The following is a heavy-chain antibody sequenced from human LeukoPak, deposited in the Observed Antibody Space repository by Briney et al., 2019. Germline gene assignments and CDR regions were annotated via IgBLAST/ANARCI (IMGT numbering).Heavy chain of an antibody. CDR1: GYPLTGYN. CDR2: INPNSGFT. V-gene: IGHV1-2*02. J-gene: IGHJ4*02. Sequence: ASVKVSCKASGYPLTGYNLHSVRQAPGPGLEWMGWINPNSGFTNYAQKFQGRVTMTRDTSISTAYMKLSRLRSDDTAVYYCARLPDCSSTSCRSFDFWGQGTLVTVSS. D-gene: IGHD2-2*01. CDR3: ARLPDCSSTSCRSFDF.